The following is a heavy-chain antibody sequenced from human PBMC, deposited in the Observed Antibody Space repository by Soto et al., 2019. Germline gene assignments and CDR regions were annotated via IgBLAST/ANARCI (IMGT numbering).Heavy chain of an antibody. CDR2: ISYDGSNK. CDR3: ARDSRPYSSSWYGAFHI. V-gene: IGHV3-30-3*01. CDR1: GFTFSSYA. D-gene: IGHD6-13*01. Sequence: QVQLVESGGGVVQPGRSLRLSCAASGFTFSSYAMHWVRQAPGKGLEWVAVISYDGSNKYYADSVKGRFTISRDNSKXXXXXXXXXXXXXXXXVYYCARDSRPYSSSWYGAFHIWGQGTMVTVSS. J-gene: IGHJ3*02.